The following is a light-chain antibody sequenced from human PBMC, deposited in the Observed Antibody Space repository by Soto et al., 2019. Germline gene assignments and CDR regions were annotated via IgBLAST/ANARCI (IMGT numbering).Light chain of an antibody. Sequence: DIQMTQAPSSLSASVGDRVTITCRASQSISSYLNLYQQKPGKAPKLLIYAASSLQSGVPSRFSGSGSGTDFTLPISSLQTNDFATYYCQQIYSTPLFPFGPGTQVDIK. J-gene: IGKJ3*01. CDR3: QQIYSTPLFP. CDR1: QSISSY. V-gene: IGKV1-39*01. CDR2: AAS.